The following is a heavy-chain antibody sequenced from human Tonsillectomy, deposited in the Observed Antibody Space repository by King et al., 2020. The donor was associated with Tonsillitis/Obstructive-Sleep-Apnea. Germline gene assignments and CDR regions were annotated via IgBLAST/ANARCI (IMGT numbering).Heavy chain of an antibody. CDR1: GYTFTGYY. Sequence: QLVQSGAEVKKPGASVKVSCKASGYTFTGYYMHGVRQAPGQGLECMGWINPNIGGPNYEQKFQGWVTMTRDTSLSTASMELSRLRSDDTAVYYCARGLRGYSYGYYYYYMDVWGKGTTVTVSS. CDR2: INPNIGGP. CDR3: ARGLRGYSYGYYYYYMDV. V-gene: IGHV1-2*04. D-gene: IGHD5-18*01. J-gene: IGHJ6*03.